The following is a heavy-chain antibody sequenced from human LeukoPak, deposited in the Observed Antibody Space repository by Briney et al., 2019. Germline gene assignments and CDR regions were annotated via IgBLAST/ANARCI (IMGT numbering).Heavy chain of an antibody. D-gene: IGHD3-10*01. CDR2: IYYSGST. V-gene: IGHV4-39*01. CDR3: ARSSDSGSGSYYTPFDY. Sequence: SETLSLTCTVPGGSISSSSYYWGWIRQPPGKGLEWIGSIYYSGSTYYNPSLKSRVTISVDTSKNQFSLKLSSVTAADTAVYYCARSSDSGSGSYYTPFDYWGQGTLVTVSS. J-gene: IGHJ4*02. CDR1: GGSISSSSYY.